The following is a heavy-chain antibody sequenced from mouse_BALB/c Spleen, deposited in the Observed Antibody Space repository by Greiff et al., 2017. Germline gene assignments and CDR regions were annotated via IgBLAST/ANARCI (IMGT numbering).Heavy chain of an antibody. V-gene: IGHV3-2*02. CDR2: ISYSGST. CDR1: GYSITSDYA. D-gene: IGHD2-1*01. CDR3: ARRDYYGNYGYFDV. J-gene: IGHJ1*01. Sequence: EVKLVESGPGLVKPSQSLSLTCTVTGYSITSDYAWNWIRQFPGNKLEWMGYISYSGSTSYNPSLKSRISITRDTSKNQFFLQLNSVTTEDTATYYCARRDYYGNYGYFDVWGAGTTVTVSS.